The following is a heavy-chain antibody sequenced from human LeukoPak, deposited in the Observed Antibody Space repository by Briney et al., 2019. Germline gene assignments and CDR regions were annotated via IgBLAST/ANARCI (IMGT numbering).Heavy chain of an antibody. CDR2: IIPILGIA. V-gene: IGHV1-69*04. J-gene: IGHJ4*02. D-gene: IGHD6-13*01. Sequence: SVKVSCKASGGTFSSYAISWVRQAPGQGLEWMGRIIPILGIANYAQKFQGRVTITADKSTSTAYMELSSLRSEDTAVYYCAREGAAAGRYYFDHWGQGTLVTVSS. CDR3: AREGAAAGRYYFDH. CDR1: GGTFSSYA.